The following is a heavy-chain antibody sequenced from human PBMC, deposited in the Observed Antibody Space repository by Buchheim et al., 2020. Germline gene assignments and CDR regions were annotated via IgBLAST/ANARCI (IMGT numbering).Heavy chain of an antibody. V-gene: IGHV1-46*01. D-gene: IGHD3-10*01. Sequence: QVQLVQSGAEVKKPGASVKVSFKASGYTFTSYYMHWVRQAPGPGLEWMGIINPSGGITSYAPKFQGRVTMTRDTSTMTGYMELSSLRSEDTAVYYCAGSRSITMVFNWFDPWGQGTL. J-gene: IGHJ5*02. CDR2: INPSGGIT. CDR1: GYTFTSYY. CDR3: AGSRSITMVFNWFDP.